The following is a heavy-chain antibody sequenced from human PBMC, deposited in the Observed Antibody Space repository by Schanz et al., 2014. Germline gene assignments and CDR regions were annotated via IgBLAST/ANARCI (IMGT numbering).Heavy chain of an antibody. CDR2: IGYLGDT. CDR3: ARDRGYCSGGSCLTFDY. V-gene: IGHV3-13*01. D-gene: IGHD2-15*01. J-gene: IGHJ4*02. Sequence: EADLVESGGGLIQRGESLRLSCAASGFTLSNSDMHWVRQGTGKGLEWVSTIGYLGDTYYPDSVKGRFTVSRDSGQNSLYLQMNSLRAEDTAVYYCARDRGYCSGGSCLTFDYWGQGTLVTVSS. CDR1: GFTLSNSD.